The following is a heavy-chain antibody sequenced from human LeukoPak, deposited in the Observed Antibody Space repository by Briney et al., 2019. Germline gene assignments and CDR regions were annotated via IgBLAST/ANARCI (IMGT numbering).Heavy chain of an antibody. Sequence: GRSLRLSCAASGFTFSSYAMHWVRQAPGKGLEWVAVISYDGSNKYYADSVKGRFTISRDNSKNTLYLQMNSLRAEDTAVYYCARDRYSYGYSDYWGQGTLLTVSS. CDR3: ARDRYSYGYSDY. J-gene: IGHJ4*02. V-gene: IGHV3-30*04. CDR2: ISYDGSNK. CDR1: GFTFSSYA. D-gene: IGHD5-18*01.